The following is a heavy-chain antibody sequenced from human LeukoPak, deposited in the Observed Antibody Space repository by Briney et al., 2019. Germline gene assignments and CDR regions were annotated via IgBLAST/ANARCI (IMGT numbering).Heavy chain of an antibody. V-gene: IGHV3-20*04. J-gene: IGHJ6*02. D-gene: IGHD3-10*01. CDR3: ARGYGAGNYRRPFYGMDV. CDR1: GFTFNDYG. CDR2: LNWNGDVT. Sequence: GGSLRLSCAASGFTFNDYGMTWVRQGPGKGLEWVAGLNWNGDVTRYADSAKGRFIINRDNAKNSVYLQMDSLRAEDTAFYYCARGYGAGNYRRPFYGMDVWGQGTPVTVSS.